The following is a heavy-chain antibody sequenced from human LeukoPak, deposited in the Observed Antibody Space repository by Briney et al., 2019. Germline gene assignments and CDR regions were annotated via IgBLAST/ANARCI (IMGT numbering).Heavy chain of an antibody. CDR1: GFSVSDYY. V-gene: IGHV3-11*04. J-gene: IGHJ6*04. CDR3: AELGITMIGGV. CDR2: ISSSGSTI. Sequence: KPGGSLRLSCAGSGFSVSDYYMNWVRQAPGKGLEWISFISSSGSTIYYRDSVKGRFTMSRDTTKNSLYLQMNSLRAEDTAVYYCAELGITMIGGVWGKGTTVTISS. D-gene: IGHD3-10*02.